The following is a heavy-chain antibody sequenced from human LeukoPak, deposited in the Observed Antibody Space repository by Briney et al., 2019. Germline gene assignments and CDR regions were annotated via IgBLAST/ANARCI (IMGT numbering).Heavy chain of an antibody. J-gene: IGHJ6*03. Sequence: PSETLSLTCIVSGYSISSGYYWGWIRQPPGKGLEWIGSIYHSGSTYYNPSLKSRVTISVDTSKNQFSLKVRSVTAADTAVYYCARDETYSSDWQSNHYYYYMDVWGKGTTVTVS. CDR1: GYSISSGYY. CDR2: IYHSGST. D-gene: IGHD6-19*01. V-gene: IGHV4-38-2*02. CDR3: ARDETYSSDWQSNHYYYYMDV.